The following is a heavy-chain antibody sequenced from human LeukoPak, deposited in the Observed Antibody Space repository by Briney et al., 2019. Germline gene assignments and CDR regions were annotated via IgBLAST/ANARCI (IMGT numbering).Heavy chain of an antibody. J-gene: IGHJ4*02. CDR3: ARDRLSSSQNNYFDY. V-gene: IGHV3-33*01. D-gene: IGHD6-13*01. Sequence: GGSLRLSCAASGFTFTTYGMHWGRQAPGKGLEWVALIWYDGSGEYYAESVKGRFTVSRDNSKNTVYLQMNSLRAEDTAVYYCARDRLSSSQNNYFDYWGQGTLVTVSS. CDR2: IWYDGSGE. CDR1: GFTFTTYG.